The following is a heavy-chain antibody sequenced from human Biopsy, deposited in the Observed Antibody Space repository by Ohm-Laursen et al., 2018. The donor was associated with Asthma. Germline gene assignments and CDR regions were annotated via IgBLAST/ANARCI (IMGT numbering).Heavy chain of an antibody. Sequence: SLRLSCAASGFTFRTYSMNWVRQAPGKGLEWVSYISSSSSTIYYADSVKGRFTISRGNAKNSLYLQMNSLRDEDTAVYYCARFKRGYSYGYAGVFDYWGQGTLATVSS. CDR2: ISSSSSTI. CDR1: GFTFRTYS. D-gene: IGHD5-18*01. CDR3: ARFKRGYSYGYAGVFDY. V-gene: IGHV3-48*02. J-gene: IGHJ4*02.